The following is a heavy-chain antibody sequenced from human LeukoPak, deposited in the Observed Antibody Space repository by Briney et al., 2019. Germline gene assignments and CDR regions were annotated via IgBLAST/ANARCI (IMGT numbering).Heavy chain of an antibody. CDR1: GGSISSYY. Sequence: SETLSLTCTVSGGSISSYYWSWIRQPPGKGLEWIGYIYYSGSTNYNPSLKSRVTISVDTSKNQFSLKLSSVTAADTAVYYCARGDYRLFDYWGQGTLVTVS. V-gene: IGHV4-59*01. D-gene: IGHD4-17*01. CDR2: IYYSGST. J-gene: IGHJ4*02. CDR3: ARGDYRLFDY.